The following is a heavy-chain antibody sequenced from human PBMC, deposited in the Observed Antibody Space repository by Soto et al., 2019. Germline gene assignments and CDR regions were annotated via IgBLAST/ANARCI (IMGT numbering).Heavy chain of an antibody. J-gene: IGHJ4*02. V-gene: IGHV4-4*02. D-gene: IGHD5-18*01. Sequence: QVQLQESGPGLVKPSGTLSLTCVVSGASISGENRWSWVRQPPGKGLEWIGEIYHSGTTNYNPSLKSRVTISVDKSKRHFSLNLNSVTAADTAVYFCAGQLNTPYIYNYWGQGTLVTVSS. CDR3: AGQLNTPYIYNY. CDR1: GASISGENR. CDR2: IYHSGTT.